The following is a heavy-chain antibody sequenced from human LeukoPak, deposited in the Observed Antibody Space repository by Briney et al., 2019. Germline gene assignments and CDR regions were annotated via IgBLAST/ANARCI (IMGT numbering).Heavy chain of an antibody. J-gene: IGHJ4*02. CDR3: AKSEMATIIAFDY. Sequence: SETLSLTCTVSGGSISSSSYYWGWIRQPPGKGLEWIGSIYYSGSTYYNPSLKSRVTISVDTSKSQFSLKLSSVTAADTAVYYCAKSEMATIIAFDYWGQGTLVTVSS. V-gene: IGHV4-39*01. CDR2: IYYSGST. CDR1: GGSISSSSYY. D-gene: IGHD5-24*01.